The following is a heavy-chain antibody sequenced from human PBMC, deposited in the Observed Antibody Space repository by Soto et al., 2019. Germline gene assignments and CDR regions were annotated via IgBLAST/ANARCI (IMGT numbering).Heavy chain of an antibody. CDR3: ARVLGYASSWWRHSAFDI. Sequence: SVKVSCKASGGTFSSYAISWVRQAPGQGLEWMGGIIPIFGTANYAQKFQGRVTITADESTSTAYMELRSLTSDDTAVYYCARVLGYASSWWRHSAFDIWGQGTMVTVSS. CDR2: IIPIFGTA. D-gene: IGHD6-13*01. J-gene: IGHJ3*02. V-gene: IGHV1-69*13. CDR1: GGTFSSYA.